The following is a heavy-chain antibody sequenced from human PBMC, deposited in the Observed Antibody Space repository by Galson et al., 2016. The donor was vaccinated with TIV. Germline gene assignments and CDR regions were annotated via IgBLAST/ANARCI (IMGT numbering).Heavy chain of an antibody. V-gene: IGHV1-3*01. CDR1: EYTFTAHP. D-gene: IGHD2-21*01. J-gene: IGHJ4*02. CDR3: ARPSYCGDYCYKYDS. Sequence: SVKVSCKASEYTFTAHPIHWVRQALGQRPEWMGWINAGNGDTKYSQRFQGRVTFTRDTSASTAYMDLSRLRFDDTAVYYCARPSYCGDYCYKYDSWGQGTLVTVSS. CDR2: INAGNGDT.